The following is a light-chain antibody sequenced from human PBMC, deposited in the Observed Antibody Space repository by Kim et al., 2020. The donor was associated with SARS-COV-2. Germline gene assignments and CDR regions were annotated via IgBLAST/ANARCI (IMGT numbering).Light chain of an antibody. CDR2: YDS. CDR3: QVWNSSSDHPV. J-gene: IGLJ2*01. Sequence: PGTTATITCGGNNIGSKSVHWYQQKPGQAPVLVIYYDSDRPSGIPERFSGSNSGNTATLTISRVEAGDEADYYCQVWNSSSDHPVFGGGTQLTVL. CDR1: NIGSKS. V-gene: IGLV3-21*04.